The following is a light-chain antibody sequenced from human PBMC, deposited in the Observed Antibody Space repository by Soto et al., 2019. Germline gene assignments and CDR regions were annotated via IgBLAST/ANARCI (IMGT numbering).Light chain of an antibody. CDR2: GAS. J-gene: IGKJ1*01. CDR1: QSVGTK. V-gene: IGKV3-15*01. Sequence: IVMTQSPATLSVSPGERANLSCRASQSVGTKLAWYQQTPGQAPRLLIYGASNRATGVPARISGSVSGTEFTLTIASLRSEDFAVYYCQQYSSWLWTFGQGTKVEMK. CDR3: QQYSSWLWT.